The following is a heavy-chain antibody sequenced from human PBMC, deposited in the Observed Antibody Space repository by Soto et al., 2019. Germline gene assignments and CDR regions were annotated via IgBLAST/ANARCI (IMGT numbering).Heavy chain of an antibody. V-gene: IGHV4-30-4*01. Sequence: QVQLQESGPGLVKPSQTLSLTCTVSGGSISSGDYYWSWIRQPPGKGLAWIGYIYYSGSTYYNPSLMSRVTISVDTSRIQFSLKLSSVTAADTAVYYCARVCTNGVCSISAGPGHDAFDIWGQGTMVTVSS. CDR3: ARVCTNGVCSISAGPGHDAFDI. CDR2: IYYSGST. D-gene: IGHD2-8*01. CDR1: GGSISSGDYY. J-gene: IGHJ3*02.